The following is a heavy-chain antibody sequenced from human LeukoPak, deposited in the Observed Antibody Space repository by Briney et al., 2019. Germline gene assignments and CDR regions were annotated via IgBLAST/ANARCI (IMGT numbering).Heavy chain of an antibody. D-gene: IGHD6-19*01. CDR2: ISAYSGNT. CDR1: VYTFTSYG. V-gene: IGHV1-18*01. CDR3: ARDENSGAYDNHFDY. J-gene: IGHJ4*02. Sequence: GASVKVSCKASVYTFTSYGISWVRQAPGQGLEWMGWISAYSGNTKYAQNFQGRVTMTTDTSTSTAYMELRSLRSDDTAVYYCARDENSGAYDNHFDYWGQGTLVTVSS.